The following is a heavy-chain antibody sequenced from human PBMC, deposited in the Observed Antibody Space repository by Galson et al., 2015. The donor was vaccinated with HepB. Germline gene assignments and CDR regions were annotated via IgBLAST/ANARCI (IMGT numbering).Heavy chain of an antibody. Sequence: SLRLSCAASGFTFSSYGMHWVRQAPGKGLEWVAVISYDGSNKYYADSVKGRFTISRDNSKNTLYLQMNSLRAEDTAVYYCAKDGAAASTPRYYFDYWGQGTLVTVSS. V-gene: IGHV3-30*18. CDR2: ISYDGSNK. J-gene: IGHJ4*02. CDR3: AKDGAAASTPRYYFDY. CDR1: GFTFSSYG. D-gene: IGHD6-13*01.